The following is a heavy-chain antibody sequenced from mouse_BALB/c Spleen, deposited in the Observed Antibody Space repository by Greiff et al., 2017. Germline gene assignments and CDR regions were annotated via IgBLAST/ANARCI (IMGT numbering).Heavy chain of an antibody. CDR1: GYKFTSYV. J-gene: IGHJ4*01. CDR3: ARDGDYYSMDY. Sequence: VQLQQSGPELVKPGASVKMSCKASGYKFTSYVMHWVKQKPGQGLEWIGMIDPSDSETRLNQKFKDKATLTVDKSSSTAYMQLSSPTSEDSAVYYCARDGDYYSMDYWGQGTSVTVSS. CDR2: IDPSDSET. V-gene: IGHV1-14*01. D-gene: IGHD1-1*02.